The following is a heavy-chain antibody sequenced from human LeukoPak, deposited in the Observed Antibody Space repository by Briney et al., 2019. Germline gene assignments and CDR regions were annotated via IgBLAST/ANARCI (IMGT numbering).Heavy chain of an antibody. V-gene: IGHV3-11*04. CDR1: GFTFSDYY. J-gene: IGHJ4*02. CDR2: ISSSGSTI. Sequence: GGSLRLSCAASGFTFSDYYMSWIRQAPGKGLEWVSYISSSGSTIYYADFVKGRFTISRDNAKNSLYLQMNSLRAEDTAVYYCARAVELMGDCFDNWGQGTLVTVSS. D-gene: IGHD3-16*01. CDR3: ARAVELMGDCFDN.